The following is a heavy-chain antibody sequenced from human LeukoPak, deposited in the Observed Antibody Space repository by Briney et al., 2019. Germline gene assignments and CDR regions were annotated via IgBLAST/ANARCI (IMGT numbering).Heavy chain of an antibody. Sequence: GASVKVSCKASGYTFTGYYMHWVRQAPGQGLEWMGRINPNSGGTNYAQKFQGRVTMTRDTSISTAYMELSRLRSDDTAVYYCARVQRVPATRRNLDFDYWGQGTLVTVSS. CDR1: GYTFTGYY. J-gene: IGHJ4*02. D-gene: IGHD2-2*01. CDR3: ARVQRVPATRRNLDFDY. V-gene: IGHV1-2*06. CDR2: INPNSGGT.